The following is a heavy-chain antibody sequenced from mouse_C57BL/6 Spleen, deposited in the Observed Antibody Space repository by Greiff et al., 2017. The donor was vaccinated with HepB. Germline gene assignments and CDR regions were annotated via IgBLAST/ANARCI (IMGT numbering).Heavy chain of an antibody. CDR3: ARKDGFYAMDY. CDR2: INPNNGGT. V-gene: IGHV1-18*01. D-gene: IGHD2-3*01. J-gene: IGHJ4*01. CDR1: GYTFTDYN. Sequence: EVKLVESGPELVKPGASVKIPCKASGYTFTDYNMDWVKQSHGKSLEWIGDINPNNGGTIYNQKFKGKATLTVDKSSSTAYMELRSLTSEDTAVYYCARKDGFYAMDYWGQGTSVTVSS.